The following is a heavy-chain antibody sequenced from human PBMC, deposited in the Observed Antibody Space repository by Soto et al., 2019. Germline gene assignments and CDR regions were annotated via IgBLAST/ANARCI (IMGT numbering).Heavy chain of an antibody. CDR1: GYTFTSYG. CDR2: ISGQNGNT. J-gene: IGHJ3*02. D-gene: IGHD3-22*01. V-gene: IGHV1-18*01. Sequence: SVKVSCKASGYTFTSYGISWVRQAPGQGLEWMGWISGQNGNTYYAQKLQGRVTMTTETSTSAAYMELRSLGSDDTAVYYCARDYYYSSAYFHDTFDIWGQGTMVTVSS. CDR3: ARDYYYSSAYFHDTFDI.